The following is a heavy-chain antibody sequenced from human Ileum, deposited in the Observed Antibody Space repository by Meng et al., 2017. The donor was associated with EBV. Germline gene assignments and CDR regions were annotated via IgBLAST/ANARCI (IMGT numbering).Heavy chain of an antibody. D-gene: IGHD4-17*01. CDR2: ICYTDYT. CDR3: AMGPDYAKTGY. CDR1: GGSISSSNYC. V-gene: IGHV4-39*01. J-gene: IGHJ4*02. Sequence: QEPGPGCVYPQEPLSLTGRVAGGSISSSNYCWGWIRQPPGKGLEWIQSICYTDYTYYNPSLKSRVTISADKSKNQFSLRLNSLTAADTAVYYCAMGPDYAKTGYWGQGTLVTVSS.